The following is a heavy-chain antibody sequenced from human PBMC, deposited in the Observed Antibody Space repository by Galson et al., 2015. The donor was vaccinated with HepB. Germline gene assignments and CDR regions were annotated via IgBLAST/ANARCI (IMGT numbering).Heavy chain of an antibody. Sequence: PALVKPTQTLTLTCTFSGFSLSTSGMCVSWIRQPPGKALEWLARIDWDDDEYYTTSLKTRLTISKDTSKNQVVLTMTNMDPVDTATYYCARIRAYYDYVWGSYRPGFGMGVWGQGTTVTVSS. J-gene: IGHJ6*02. V-gene: IGHV2-70*11. CDR2: IDWDDDE. CDR3: ARIRAYYDYVWGSYRPGFGMGV. CDR1: GFSLSTSGMC. D-gene: IGHD3-16*02.